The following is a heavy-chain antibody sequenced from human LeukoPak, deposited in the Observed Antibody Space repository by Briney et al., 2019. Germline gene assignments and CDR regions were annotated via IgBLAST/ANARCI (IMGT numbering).Heavy chain of an antibody. J-gene: IGHJ4*02. CDR3: ARDTKN. CDR2: IDGDGSSK. CDR1: GFTFSSHW. D-gene: IGHD1-1*01. Sequence: GGSLRLSCAASGFTFSSHWMHWVRQAPGKGLVWVSRIDGDGSSKIYADSVKGRFTISRDNSKNTLYLQMNNLRAEDTAMYYCARDTKNWGQGTLVTVSS. V-gene: IGHV3-74*01.